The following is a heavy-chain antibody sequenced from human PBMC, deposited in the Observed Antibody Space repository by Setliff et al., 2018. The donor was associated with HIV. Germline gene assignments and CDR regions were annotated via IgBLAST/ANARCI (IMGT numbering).Heavy chain of an antibody. CDR1: RFTFRNYD. D-gene: IGHD3-22*01. J-gene: IGHJ4*02. CDR2: ISADTNNL. CDR3: AKNDRLITMRVAASPLDFDQ. Sequence: PGESLKISCEASRFTFRNYDMHWVRQTPGKGLEWVAVISADTNNLFYSDSVRGRFSIARDNSLSTLYLEMNSLTVEDTAVYYCAKNDRLITMRVAASPLDFDQWGRGTLVTVSS. V-gene: IGHV3-30*18.